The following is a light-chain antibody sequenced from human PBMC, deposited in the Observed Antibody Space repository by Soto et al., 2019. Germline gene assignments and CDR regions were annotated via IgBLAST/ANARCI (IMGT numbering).Light chain of an antibody. CDR2: GAS. CDR3: HNYADSPHT. V-gene: IGKV3-20*01. CDR1: QSVRSGS. Sequence: EIVLTQSPGTLSLSPGEGATLSCRASQSVRSGSLAWYQQKPGQAPRLLIFGASSRATDIPDRFSGSGSGTDFTLTISRLEPEDFAVYYCHNYADSPHTFGQGTKLEIK. J-gene: IGKJ2*01.